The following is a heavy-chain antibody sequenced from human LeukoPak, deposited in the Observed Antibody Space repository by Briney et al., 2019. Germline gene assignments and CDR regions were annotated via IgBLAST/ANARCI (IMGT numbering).Heavy chain of an antibody. J-gene: IGHJ5*02. CDR3: ARDPRAAHWFDP. D-gene: IGHD6-25*01. Sequence: GGSLRLSCAAPGFTFSSYWMSWVRQAPGKWLEWVANIKQDGSEKYYVDSVKGRFTISRDNAKNSLYLQMNSLRAEDTAVYYCARDPRAAHWFDPWGQGTLVTVSS. V-gene: IGHV3-7*01. CDR2: IKQDGSEK. CDR1: GFTFSSYW.